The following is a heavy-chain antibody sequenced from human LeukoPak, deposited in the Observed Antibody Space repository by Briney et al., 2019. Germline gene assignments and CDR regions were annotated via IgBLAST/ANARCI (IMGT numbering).Heavy chain of an antibody. V-gene: IGHV4-59*01. Sequence: SETLSLTCTVSGGSISSYYWSWIRQPRGKGLEWIGYIYYSGSTNYNPSLKSRVTISVDTSKNQFSLKLSSVTAADTAVYYCARGPYGDYVNWFDPWGQGTLVTVSS. D-gene: IGHD4-17*01. CDR3: ARGPYGDYVNWFDP. CDR2: IYYSGST. J-gene: IGHJ5*02. CDR1: GGSISSYY.